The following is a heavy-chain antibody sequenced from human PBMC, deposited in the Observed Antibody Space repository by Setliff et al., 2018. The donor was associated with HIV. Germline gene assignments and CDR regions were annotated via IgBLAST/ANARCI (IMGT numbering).Heavy chain of an antibody. J-gene: IGHJ4*02. CDR3: ARGRLGGYSSDLRISYCDS. CDR1: GGSISSSSYY. D-gene: IGHD5-18*01. V-gene: IGHV4-39*01. Sequence: SETLSLTCTVSGGSISSSSYYWGWIRQPPGKGLEWIGTFYYSGNTYYNPSLKSRVTISVDTSKNQISLKLSSVTAADTAVYYCARGRLGGYSSDLRISYCDSWGQGSLVTVSS. CDR2: FYYSGNT.